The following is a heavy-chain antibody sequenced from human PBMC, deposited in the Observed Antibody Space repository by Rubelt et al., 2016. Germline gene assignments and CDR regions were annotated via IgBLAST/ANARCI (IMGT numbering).Heavy chain of an antibody. Sequence: QVQLQESGPGLVKPSQTLSLTCTVSGGSISSGGYYWSWIRQHPGKGLEWIGYIYYSGSTYYYPSRKGRVTISVDTSKNQFSLKLSSVTAADTAVYYCARDSGSRIFDYWGQGTLVTVSS. CDR1: GGSISSGGYY. D-gene: IGHD2/OR15-2a*01. J-gene: IGHJ4*02. CDR3: ARDSGSRIFDY. CDR2: IYYSGST. V-gene: IGHV4-31*03.